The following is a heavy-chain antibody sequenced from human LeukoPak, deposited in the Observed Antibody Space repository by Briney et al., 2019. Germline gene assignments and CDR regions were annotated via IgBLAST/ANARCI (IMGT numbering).Heavy chain of an antibody. D-gene: IGHD4-23*01. Sequence: ETLSLTCAVYGGSFSGYYWSWLRQAPGKGLEWVSAISGSGGSTYYADSVKGRFTISRDNSKNTLYLQMNSLRAEDTAVYYCAKDIAVVNSGYFDYWGQGTLVTVSS. CDR3: AKDIAVVNSGYFDY. V-gene: IGHV3-23*01. CDR2: ISGSGGST. CDR1: GGSFSGYY. J-gene: IGHJ4*02.